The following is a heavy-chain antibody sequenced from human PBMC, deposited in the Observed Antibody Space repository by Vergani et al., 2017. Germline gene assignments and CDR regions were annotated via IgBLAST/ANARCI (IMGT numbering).Heavy chain of an antibody. D-gene: IGHD3-10*01. J-gene: IGHJ6*02. CDR2: IIPILGIA. CDR3: ARDQSINMVRGVVYGMDV. CDR1: GGTFSSYT. V-gene: IGHV1-69*08. Sequence: QVQLVQSGAEVKKPGSSVKVSCKASGGTFSSYTISWVRQAPGQGLEWMGRIIPILGIANYAQKFQGRVTITADKSTSTAYMEMSSLRSEDTAVYYCARDQSINMVRGVVYGMDVWGQGTTVTVSS.